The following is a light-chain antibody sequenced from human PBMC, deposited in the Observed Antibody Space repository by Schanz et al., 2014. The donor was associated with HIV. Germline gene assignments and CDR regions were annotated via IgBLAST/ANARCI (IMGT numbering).Light chain of an antibody. CDR3: TSYAGSNNLV. Sequence: QSALTQPPSASGSPGQSVTISCTGTSSDVGGYKYVSWYQQHPGKAPKLLIYEVSKRPLGVPDRFSGSKSGNTASLTVSRLQAEDEADYYCTSYAGSNNLVFGGGTQLTVL. V-gene: IGLV2-8*01. CDR2: EVS. J-gene: IGLJ2*01. CDR1: SSDVGGYKY.